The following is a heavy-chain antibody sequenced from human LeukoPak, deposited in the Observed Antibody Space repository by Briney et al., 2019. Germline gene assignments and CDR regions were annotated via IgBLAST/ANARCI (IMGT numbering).Heavy chain of an antibody. CDR1: GFTFSSYA. V-gene: IGHV3-30-3*01. CDR2: ISYDGSNK. Sequence: GGSLRLSCAASGFTFSSYAMHWVRQAPGKGLEWVAVISYDGSNKYYADSVKGRFTISRDNSKNTLYLQMNSLRAEDTAVYYCARDQNIYYYDSSGFDYWGQGTLVTVSS. CDR3: ARDQNIYYYDSSGFDY. D-gene: IGHD3-22*01. J-gene: IGHJ4*02.